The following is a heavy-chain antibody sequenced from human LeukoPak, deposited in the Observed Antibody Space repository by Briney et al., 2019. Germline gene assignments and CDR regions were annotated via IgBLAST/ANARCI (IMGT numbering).Heavy chain of an antibody. CDR1: GGTFSSYA. D-gene: IGHD4-17*01. CDR3: ASNTVTTGYHYYYYMDV. J-gene: IGHJ6*03. CDR2: IIPIFGTA. Sequence: GASVKVSCKASGGTFSSYAISWVRQAPGQGLEWMGGIIPIFGTANYAQKFQGRVTITADKSTSTAYMELSSLRSEDTAVYYCASNTVTTGYHYYYYMDVWGKGTTVTVSS. V-gene: IGHV1-69*06.